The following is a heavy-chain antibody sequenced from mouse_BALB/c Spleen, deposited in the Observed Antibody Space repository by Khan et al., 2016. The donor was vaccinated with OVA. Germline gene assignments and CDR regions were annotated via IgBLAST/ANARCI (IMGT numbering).Heavy chain of an antibody. CDR1: GYTFSSYY. Sequence: QVQLKESGAELVKPGASVKLSCKASGYTFSSYYMYWVKQRPGQGLEWIGGINPTNGGTNFNEKFKTKATLTVDKSSSTAYMQLSSLTSADSAVYYCTRSGYANPFAYWGQGTLVTVSA. D-gene: IGHD2-10*02. J-gene: IGHJ3*01. CDR3: TRSGYANPFAY. CDR2: INPTNGGT. V-gene: IGHV1S81*02.